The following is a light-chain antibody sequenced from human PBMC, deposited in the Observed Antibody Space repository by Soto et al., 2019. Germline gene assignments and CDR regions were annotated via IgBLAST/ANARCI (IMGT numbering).Light chain of an antibody. J-gene: IGLJ1*01. CDR3: SSYTRSSTYV. CDR2: DVS. CDR1: SSDVGGYNC. Sequence: QSALTQPASVSGSPGQSITISCTGTSSDVGGYNCVSWYRQHPGRAPKLMIYDVSNRPSGVSNRFSGSKSGNTASLTISGLQAEDEADYYCSSYTRSSTYVFGTGTKVTV. V-gene: IGLV2-14*01.